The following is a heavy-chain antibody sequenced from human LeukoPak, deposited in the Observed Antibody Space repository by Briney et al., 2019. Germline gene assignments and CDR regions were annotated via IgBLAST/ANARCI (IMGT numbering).Heavy chain of an antibody. D-gene: IGHD2/OR15-2a*01. V-gene: IGHV3-7*01. CDR2: IKQDESEK. CDR3: ARLGPFAHNTFDM. Sequence: PGGSLRLFCAASGFTFNNYWMTWVRQAPGKGLEWVANIKQDESEKYYVDSVKGRFTISRDNAKNSLYLQMNSLRAEDTAVYYCARLGPFAHNTFDMWGQGTMVTVSS. CDR1: GFTFNNYW. J-gene: IGHJ3*02.